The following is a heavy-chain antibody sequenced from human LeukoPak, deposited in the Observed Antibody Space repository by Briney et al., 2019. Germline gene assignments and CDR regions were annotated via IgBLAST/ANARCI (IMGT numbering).Heavy chain of an antibody. CDR3: ARGVVAATRASDY. J-gene: IGHJ4*02. CDR1: GFTVSSNY. V-gene: IGHV3-66*01. Sequence: GGSLRLSCAASGFTVSSNYMSWVRQAPGKGPEWVSVIYSGGSTYYADSVKGRFTISRDNSKNTLYLQMNSLRAEDTAVYYCARGVVAATRASDYWGQGTLVTVSS. D-gene: IGHD2-15*01. CDR2: IYSGGST.